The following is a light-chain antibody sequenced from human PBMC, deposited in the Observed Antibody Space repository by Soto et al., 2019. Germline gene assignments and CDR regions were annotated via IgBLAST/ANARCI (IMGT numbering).Light chain of an antibody. CDR1: SSDVGGFEY. Sequence: QSALSQPASVSFSPGQSITISYTGTSSDVGGFEYVSLYQHQPGKATKLIIYNVTKRPSGVSNRFSGSKTGNAASLTISGIQAEDEGDYYCGSITRSSTSVFGTGTKATVL. CDR3: GSITRSSTSV. V-gene: IGLV2-14*01. CDR2: NVT. J-gene: IGLJ1*01.